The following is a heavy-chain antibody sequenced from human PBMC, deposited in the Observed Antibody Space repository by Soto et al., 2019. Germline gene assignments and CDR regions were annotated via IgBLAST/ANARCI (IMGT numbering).Heavy chain of an antibody. Sequence: GASVKVSCKASGYTFTSYAMHWVRQAPGQRLEWMGWINAGNGNTKYPQKFQGRVTITRDTSASTAYMELSSLRSEDTAVYYCARRLDTAIDYYGMDVWGQGTTVTVSS. CDR2: INAGNGNT. V-gene: IGHV1-3*01. J-gene: IGHJ6*02. CDR1: GYTFTSYA. CDR3: ARRLDTAIDYYGMDV. D-gene: IGHD5-18*01.